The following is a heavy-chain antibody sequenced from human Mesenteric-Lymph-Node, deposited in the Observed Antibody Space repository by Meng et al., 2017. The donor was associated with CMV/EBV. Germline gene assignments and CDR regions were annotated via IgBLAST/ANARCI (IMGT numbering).Heavy chain of an antibody. V-gene: IGHV4-30-4*02. CDR2: IYYSGRT. Sequence: SETLSLTCTVSGGSISSGDYYWSWIRQPPGKGLEWIGFIYYSGRTYYNPSLKSRVTISVDTSKNQFSLKLSSVTAADTAVYYCARVLFYDSSGYRFDYWGQGTLFPVSS. CDR1: GGSISSGDYY. CDR3: ARVLFYDSSGYRFDY. D-gene: IGHD3-22*01. J-gene: IGHJ4*02.